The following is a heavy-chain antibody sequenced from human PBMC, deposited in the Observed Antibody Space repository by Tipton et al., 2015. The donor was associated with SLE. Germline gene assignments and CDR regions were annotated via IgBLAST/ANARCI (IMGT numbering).Heavy chain of an antibody. D-gene: IGHD5-18*01. CDR2: INHSGST. CDR3: ARWRGYGPSFDY. CDR1: GASISSGGYD. J-gene: IGHJ4*02. V-gene: IGHV4-61*08. Sequence: TLSLTCTVSGASISSGGYDWSWIRQPPGKGLEWIGEINHSGSTNYNPSLKSRVTISVDTSKNQFSLKLSSVTAADTAVYYCARWRGYGPSFDYWGQGTLVTVSS.